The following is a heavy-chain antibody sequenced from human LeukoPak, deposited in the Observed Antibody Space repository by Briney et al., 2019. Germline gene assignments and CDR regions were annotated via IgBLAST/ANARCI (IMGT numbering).Heavy chain of an antibody. D-gene: IGHD6-13*01. CDR3: ARGGSSSSLNHFDY. J-gene: IGHJ4*02. CDR1: GGSISSYY. CDR2: IYYSGST. V-gene: IGHV4-59*01. Sequence: SETLSLTCTVSGGSISSYYWSWIRQPPGKGPEWIGYIYYSGSTNYNPSLKSRVTISVDTSKNQFSLKLSSVTAADTAVYYCARGGSSSSLNHFDYWGQGTLVTVSP.